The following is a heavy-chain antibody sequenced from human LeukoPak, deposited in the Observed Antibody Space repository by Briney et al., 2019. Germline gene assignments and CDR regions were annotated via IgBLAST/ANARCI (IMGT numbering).Heavy chain of an antibody. CDR2: ISYDGSNK. V-gene: IGHV3-30-3*01. CDR1: GFTFSSYA. J-gene: IGHJ4*02. D-gene: IGHD6-6*01. Sequence: GGSLRLSCAASGFTFSSYAMHWVRQAPGKGLEWVAVISYDGSNKYYADSVKGRFTISRDNSKNTLYLQMNSLRAEDTAVYYCAKDPPRPLDYWGQGTLVTVSS. CDR3: AKDPPRPLDY.